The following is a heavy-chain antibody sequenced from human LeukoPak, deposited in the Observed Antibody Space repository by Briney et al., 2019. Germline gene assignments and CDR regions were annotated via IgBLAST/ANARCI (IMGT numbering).Heavy chain of an antibody. CDR2: IRTSSGGI. Sequence: GGSRRLSCAASGFTFSRYSVNWVRQAPGRGLEWVAYIRTSSGGIYYADSVKGRFTISTDTAKNSLYLEMNNLRDGDTAVYFCARDDSWAFDYWGQGTLVTVSS. D-gene: IGHD2-21*02. CDR3: ARDDSWAFDY. J-gene: IGHJ4*02. V-gene: IGHV3-48*02. CDR1: GFTFSRYS.